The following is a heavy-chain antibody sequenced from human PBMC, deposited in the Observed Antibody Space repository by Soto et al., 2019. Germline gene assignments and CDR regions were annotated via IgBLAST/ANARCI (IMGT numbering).Heavy chain of an antibody. Sequence: SETLSLTCAVYGGSFSGFHWSWIRQPPGKGLEWIGEINHSGSTNYNPSLKSRVTMSVDTSKNQFSLELSSVTAADTAVYYCARSQKYCSSTTCSYYFDYWGQGTLVTVSS. CDR1: GGSFSGFH. D-gene: IGHD2-2*01. CDR3: ARSQKYCSSTTCSYYFDY. V-gene: IGHV4-34*01. CDR2: INHSGST. J-gene: IGHJ4*02.